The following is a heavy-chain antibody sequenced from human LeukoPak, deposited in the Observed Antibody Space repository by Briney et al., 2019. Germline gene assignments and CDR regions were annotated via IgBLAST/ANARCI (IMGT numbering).Heavy chain of an antibody. CDR3: AKSSGWDLDAFDI. Sequence: ASVKVSCKASGHTFSSYDINWVRQATGQGLEWMGWMNPKRGNTGYAHKFQGRVTITRNTSITTAYMELSSLRSEDTAVYYCAKSSGWDLDAFDIWGQGTMVTVSS. D-gene: IGHD6-19*01. V-gene: IGHV1-8*03. CDR2: MNPKRGNT. J-gene: IGHJ3*02. CDR1: GHTFSSYD.